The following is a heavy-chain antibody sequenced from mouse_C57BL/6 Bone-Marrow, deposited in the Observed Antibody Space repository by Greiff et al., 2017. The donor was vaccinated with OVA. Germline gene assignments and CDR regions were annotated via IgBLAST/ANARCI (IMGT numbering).Heavy chain of an antibody. D-gene: IGHD2-1*01. V-gene: IGHV1-55*01. CDR2: IYPGSGST. Sequence: QVQLQQPGAELVKPGASVKMSCKASGYTFTSYWITWVKQRPGQGLEWIGDIYPGSGSTNYNEKFKSKATLTVDTSSSTAYMQLSSLTSEDSAVYYCARSVYRWNPYDAMDNWGKGTSVTVSS. J-gene: IGHJ4*01. CDR1: GYTFTSYW. CDR3: ARSVYRWNPYDAMDN.